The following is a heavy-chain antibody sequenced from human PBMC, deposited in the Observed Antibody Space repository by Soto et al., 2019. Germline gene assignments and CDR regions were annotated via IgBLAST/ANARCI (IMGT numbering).Heavy chain of an antibody. CDR3: ARERVKLRFASDGMDV. J-gene: IGHJ6*02. D-gene: IGHD3-3*01. Sequence: GASVKVSCKASGYTFTGYYMHWVRQAPGQGLEWMGWINPNSGGTNYAQKFQGRVTMTRDTSISTAYMELSRLRSDDTAVYYCARERVKLRFASDGMDVWGQGTTVTVSS. CDR2: INPNSGGT. V-gene: IGHV1-2*02. CDR1: GYTFTGYY.